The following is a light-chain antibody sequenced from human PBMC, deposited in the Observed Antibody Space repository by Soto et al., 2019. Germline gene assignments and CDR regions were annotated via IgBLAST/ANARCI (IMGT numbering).Light chain of an antibody. V-gene: IGKV1-5*03. Sequence: GDRVTITCRASQSISSWLAWYQQKPGKAPKLLIYKASSLESGVPSRFSGSASGTAFTLTISSLQPDDFATYYCQQYNSYPWTFGQGTKVEIK. J-gene: IGKJ1*01. CDR1: QSISSW. CDR2: KAS. CDR3: QQYNSYPWT.